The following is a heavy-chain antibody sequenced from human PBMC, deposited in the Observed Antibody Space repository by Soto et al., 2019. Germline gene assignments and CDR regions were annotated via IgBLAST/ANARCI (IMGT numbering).Heavy chain of an antibody. CDR3: ARVYYDILTGYYGPFDY. Sequence: LRLSCAASGFTFSSYEMNWVRQAPGKGLEWVSYISSSGSTIYYADSVKGRFTISRDNAKNSLCLQMNSLRAEDTAVYYCARVYYDILTGYYGPFDYWGQGTLVTVSS. CDR1: GFTFSSYE. CDR2: ISSSGSTI. V-gene: IGHV3-48*03. J-gene: IGHJ4*02. D-gene: IGHD3-9*01.